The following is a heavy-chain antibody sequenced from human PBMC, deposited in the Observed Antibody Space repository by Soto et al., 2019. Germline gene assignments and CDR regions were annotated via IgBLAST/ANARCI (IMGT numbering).Heavy chain of an antibody. CDR1: GGSFSGYY. Sequence: QVQLQQWGAGLLKPSETLSLTCAVYGGSFSGYYWSWIRQPPGKGLEWIGEINHSGSTNYNPSLKGRVTISVDTAKNQFALKLSSVTAADTAVYYCARVTGRYYYGMDVWGQGTTGTVAS. CDR2: INHSGST. CDR3: ARVTGRYYYGMDV. J-gene: IGHJ6*02. V-gene: IGHV4-34*01.